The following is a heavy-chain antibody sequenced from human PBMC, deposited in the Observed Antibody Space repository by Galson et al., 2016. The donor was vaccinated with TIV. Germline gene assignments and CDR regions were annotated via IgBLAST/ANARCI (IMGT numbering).Heavy chain of an antibody. CDR1: GGTFYNYA. CDR2: SVPLLGST. CDR3: ARDRNSAMDTYYYYYGMDV. J-gene: IGHJ6*02. D-gene: IGHD5-18*01. Sequence: SVKVSCKASGGTFYNYAFTWVRQAPGQGLEWMGGSVPLLGSTNYAQSLQGRVTLTADESTSTVYMELTSLRSDDTAVYYCARDRNSAMDTYYYYYGMDVWGQGTTVTVSS. V-gene: IGHV1-69*13.